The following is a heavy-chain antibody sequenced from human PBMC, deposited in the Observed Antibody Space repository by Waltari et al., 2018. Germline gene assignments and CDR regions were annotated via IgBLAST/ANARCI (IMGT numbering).Heavy chain of an antibody. CDR3: TRDRVGYCSGGTCYSRWFDP. D-gene: IGHD2-15*01. Sequence: QVPLVQSGAEVQKPGASVKVSCRVSGYSLTESALHWVRQAPGKGLEWLGGFDPEYGEAVYAQEFQGRVTMTEDTSKDTAYMELSSLTYEDTAVYYCTRDRVGYCSGGTCYSRWFDPWGQGTLVTVSS. J-gene: IGHJ5*02. CDR1: GYSLTESA. CDR2: FDPEYGEA. V-gene: IGHV1-24*01.